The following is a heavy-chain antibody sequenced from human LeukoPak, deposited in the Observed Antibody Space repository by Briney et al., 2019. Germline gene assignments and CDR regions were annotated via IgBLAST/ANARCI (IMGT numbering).Heavy chain of an antibody. V-gene: IGHV4-39*07. CDR3: ARDVSSGGYDSSGYPTPGYYFDY. J-gene: IGHJ4*02. Sequence: PSETLSLTCTVSGGSISSSSYYWGWIRQPPGKGLEWIGSIYYSGSTYYNPSLKSRVIISVDTSKNQFSLKLSSVNAADTAVYYCARDVSSGGYDSSGYPTPGYYFDYWGQGTLVTVSS. D-gene: IGHD3-22*01. CDR1: GGSISSSSYY. CDR2: IYYSGST.